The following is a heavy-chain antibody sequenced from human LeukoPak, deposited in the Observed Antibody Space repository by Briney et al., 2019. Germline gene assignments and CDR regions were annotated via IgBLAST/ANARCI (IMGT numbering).Heavy chain of an antibody. Sequence: PGGSLRLSCEASGFLFSNSWMSWVRQAPGKGLEWVANINQDGSERNYVDSVKGRLTISRDDAKESLYLQMNGLRAEDTAVYFCVRDQGYSTFDYWGQGTLVTVSS. CDR1: GFLFSNSW. CDR3: VRDQGYSTFDY. D-gene: IGHD4-23*01. J-gene: IGHJ4*02. CDR2: INQDGSER. V-gene: IGHV3-7*03.